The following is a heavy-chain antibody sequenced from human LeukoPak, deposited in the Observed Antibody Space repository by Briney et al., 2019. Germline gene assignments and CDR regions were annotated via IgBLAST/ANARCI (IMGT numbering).Heavy chain of an antibody. CDR2: IFYSGNT. J-gene: IGHJ3*02. Sequence: SETLSLTCTVSGGSISSHYWSWIRQPPGKGLEWSGYIFYSGNTNYNPSLKSRVTISVDTSKNHFSLKLSSVTAADTAVYFCARDRGTLTAIDAFDIWGRGTVVTVSS. CDR3: ARDRGTLTAIDAFDI. D-gene: IGHD1-14*01. CDR1: GGSISSHY. V-gene: IGHV4-59*11.